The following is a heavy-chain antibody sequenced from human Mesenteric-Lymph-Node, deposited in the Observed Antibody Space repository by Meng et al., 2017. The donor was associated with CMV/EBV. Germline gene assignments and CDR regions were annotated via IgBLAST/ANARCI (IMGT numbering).Heavy chain of an antibody. J-gene: IGHJ4*02. CDR2: IYHSGST. CDR1: GGSISSSHW. D-gene: IGHD1-26*01. Sequence: SGGSISSSHWWSWVRRPPGKGLEWIGEIYHSGSTNCNPSLKSRVTISVDKSKNQFSLKLSSVTAADTAVYYCARDITDSGSYHFDYWGQGTLVTVSS. V-gene: IGHV4-4*02. CDR3: ARDITDSGSYHFDY.